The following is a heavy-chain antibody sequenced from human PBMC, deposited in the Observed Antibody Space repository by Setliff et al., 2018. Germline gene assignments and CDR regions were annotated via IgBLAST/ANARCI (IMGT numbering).Heavy chain of an antibody. CDR2: ISSGST. D-gene: IGHD6-13*01. Sequence: PSETLSLTCTVSGGSISVYYWTWFRRPPGKGLEWIGYISSGSTNYNPSLKRRVTISVDPSKNQFSLKLSSVTAADTAVYYCARRGRGSSWFDTLFDYWGQGTLVTVSS. J-gene: IGHJ4*02. CDR1: GGSISVYY. V-gene: IGHV4-4*08. CDR3: ARRGRGSSWFDTLFDY.